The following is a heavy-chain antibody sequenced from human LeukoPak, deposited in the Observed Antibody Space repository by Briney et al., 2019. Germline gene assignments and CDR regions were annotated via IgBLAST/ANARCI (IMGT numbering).Heavy chain of an antibody. D-gene: IGHD6-19*01. Sequence: SETLSLTCTFSGGSLSSNTYYWNWIRQPPGKGLEWIGYIYHSGSTYYNPSLKSRVTISVDRSKSPFSLTLSSVTAADTAVYYCARGGRVAGSDLFDYWGQGTLVTVSS. CDR3: ARGGRVAGSDLFDY. J-gene: IGHJ4*02. V-gene: IGHV4-61*01. CDR1: GGSLSSNTYY. CDR2: IYHSGST.